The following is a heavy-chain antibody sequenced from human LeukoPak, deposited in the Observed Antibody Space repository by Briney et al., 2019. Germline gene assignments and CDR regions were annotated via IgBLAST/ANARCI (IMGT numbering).Heavy chain of an antibody. CDR2: INWNGGST. V-gene: IGHV3-20*04. Sequence: PGGSLRLSCAASGFTFDDYGMSWVRQAPGKGLEWVSGINWNGGSTGYADSLKGRFTVSRDNAKKSLYPQMNSLRAEDTAFYYCARGLARIVGYSGYDFDFYYMDVWGKGTTVTVSS. J-gene: IGHJ6*03. CDR1: GFTFDDYG. CDR3: ARGLARIVGYSGYDFDFYYMDV. D-gene: IGHD5-12*01.